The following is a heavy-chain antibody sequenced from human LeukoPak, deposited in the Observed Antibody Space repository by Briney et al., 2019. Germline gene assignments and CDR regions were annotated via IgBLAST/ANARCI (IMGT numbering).Heavy chain of an antibody. V-gene: IGHV1-46*01. CDR3: ARAGQNAEYYFDY. J-gene: IGHJ4*02. Sequence: GASVKVSCKAPGDTFTSYYTHWGRHAPGQGLEWRGIINPSGGSTSYAQKFQGRVTMTRDTSTSTVYMELSSLRSENTAVYYCARAGQNAEYYFDYWGQGTLVTVSS. CDR1: GDTFTSYY. D-gene: IGHD1-1*01. CDR2: INPSGGST.